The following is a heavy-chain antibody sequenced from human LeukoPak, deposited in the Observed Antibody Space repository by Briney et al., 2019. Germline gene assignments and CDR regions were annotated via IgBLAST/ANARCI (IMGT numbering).Heavy chain of an antibody. CDR3: ARGGGGYIY. Sequence: PSETLSLTCAVSGGSISSGGYSWSWIRQPPGKGLEWIGEINHSGSTNYNPSLKSRVTISVDTSKNQFSLKLSSVTAADTAVYYCARGGGGYIYWGQGTLVTVSS. CDR1: GGSISSGGYS. D-gene: IGHD3-22*01. J-gene: IGHJ4*02. V-gene: IGHV4-34*01. CDR2: INHSGST.